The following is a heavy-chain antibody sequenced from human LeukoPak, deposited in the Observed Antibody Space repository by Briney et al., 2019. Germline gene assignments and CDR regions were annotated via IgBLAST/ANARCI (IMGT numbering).Heavy chain of an antibody. CDR2: IYYSGTT. Sequence: PSETLSLTCTDSGGSISSYYWSWIRQPPGKGLEWIGYIYYSGTTNYNPSLKSRVTISVDTSKNQFSLKLSSVTAADTAVYFCARYWSRFDYWGQGTLVTVSS. CDR3: ARYWSRFDY. CDR1: GGSISSYY. V-gene: IGHV4-59*08. J-gene: IGHJ4*02. D-gene: IGHD1-1*01.